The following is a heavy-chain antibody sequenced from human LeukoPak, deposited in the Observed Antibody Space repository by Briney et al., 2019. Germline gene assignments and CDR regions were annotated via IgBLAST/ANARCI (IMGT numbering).Heavy chain of an antibody. V-gene: IGHV1-2*02. CDR2: INPNSGGT. D-gene: IGHD3-10*01. J-gene: IGHJ4*02. CDR1: GYTFTGYY. CDR3: ARDLYGSGSHNRDY. Sequence: SVKVSCKASGYTFTGYYMHWVRQVPGQGLEWMGWINPNSGGTNYAQKFQGRVTMTRDTSISTAYMELSRLRSDDTAVYYCARDLYGSGSHNRDYWGQGTLVTVSS.